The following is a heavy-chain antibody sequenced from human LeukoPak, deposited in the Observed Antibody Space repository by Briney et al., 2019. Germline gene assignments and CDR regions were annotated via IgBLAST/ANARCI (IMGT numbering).Heavy chain of an antibody. V-gene: IGHV3-30*03. J-gene: IGHJ4*02. Sequence: GGSLRLSCVASGFTFSNFGMSWVRQAPGKGLEWVAVISYDGSNKYYADSVKGRFTISRDNSKNTLYLQMNSLRAEDTAVYYCARDSFDYWGQGTLVTVSS. CDR2: ISYDGSNK. CDR1: GFTFSNFG. CDR3: ARDSFDY.